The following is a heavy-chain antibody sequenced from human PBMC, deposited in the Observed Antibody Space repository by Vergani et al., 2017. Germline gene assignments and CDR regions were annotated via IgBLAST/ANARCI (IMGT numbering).Heavy chain of an antibody. CDR1: GFSFPGYA. J-gene: IGHJ4*02. D-gene: IGHD5-12*01. Sequence: EVQLLESGGGLVQPGGSLRLSCEASGFSFPGYAMSWVRQAPGKGLEWVSSVSGSSATPYYADSVKGRFIISRDNSKNTLHLQMKSLRADDTAVYYCTKGSRGYTGYFFDYWGQGTLATVSS. CDR3: TKGSRGYTGYFFDY. V-gene: IGHV3-23*01. CDR2: VSGSSATP.